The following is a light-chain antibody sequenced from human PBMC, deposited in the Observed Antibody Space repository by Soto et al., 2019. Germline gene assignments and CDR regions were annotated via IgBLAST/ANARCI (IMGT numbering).Light chain of an antibody. Sequence: QSALTQPASVSGSPGQSITISCTGTSSDVGGYNYVSWYQQHPGKAPKLMIYDVNNRPSGVSNRFSGSKSGNTVSLTISGLQAEDEGDYYCSSYTSSITLVFGGGTKLTVL. V-gene: IGLV2-14*01. CDR1: SSDVGGYNY. CDR3: SSYTSSITLV. CDR2: DVN. J-gene: IGLJ2*01.